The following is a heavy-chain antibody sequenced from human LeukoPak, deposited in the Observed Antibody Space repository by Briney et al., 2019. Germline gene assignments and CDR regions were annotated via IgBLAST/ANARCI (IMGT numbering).Heavy chain of an antibody. D-gene: IGHD1-26*01. J-gene: IGHJ6*03. CDR1: GFTFSSYW. CDR3: ARGREWELGYYYMDV. Sequence: GGSLRLSCAASGFTFSSYWMHWVRQAPGKGLVWVSRINTDGSSTSYADSVKGRFTISRDNAKNTLYLQMNSLRAEDTAVYYCARGREWELGYYYMDVWGKGTTVTVSS. V-gene: IGHV3-74*01. CDR2: INTDGSST.